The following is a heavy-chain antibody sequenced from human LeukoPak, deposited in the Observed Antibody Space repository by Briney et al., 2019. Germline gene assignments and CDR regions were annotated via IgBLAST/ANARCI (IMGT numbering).Heavy chain of an antibody. V-gene: IGHV4-4*07. CDR1: GGSISSYY. D-gene: IGHD6-13*01. J-gene: IGHJ2*01. CDR2: IDTSGNT. CDR3: ARVSSSWYQDWYFDL. Sequence: KPSETLSLTCTVSGGSISSYYWSWIRQPAGKGLEWIGRIDTSGNTNYKPSLKSRVTMSVDTSNNQFSLKLSSVTAADTAVYYCARVSSSWYQDWYFDLWGRGTLVTVSS.